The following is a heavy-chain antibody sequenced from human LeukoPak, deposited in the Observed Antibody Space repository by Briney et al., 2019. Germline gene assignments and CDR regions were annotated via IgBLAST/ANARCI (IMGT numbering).Heavy chain of an antibody. D-gene: IGHD3-22*01. Sequence: ASVKVSCKASGYTFTGYYMHWVRQAPGQGLEWMGWINPNSGGTNYAQKFQGRVTMTRDTSISTAYMELSRLRSDDTAVYYCARVEREYYYDSSGYFTWGQGTLVTVSS. CDR2: INPNSGGT. CDR1: GYTFTGYY. J-gene: IGHJ5*02. V-gene: IGHV1-2*02. CDR3: ARVEREYYYDSSGYFT.